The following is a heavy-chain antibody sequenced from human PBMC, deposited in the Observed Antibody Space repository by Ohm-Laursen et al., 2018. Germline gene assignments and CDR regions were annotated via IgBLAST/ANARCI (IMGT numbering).Heavy chain of an antibody. CDR2: ISAHNGNT. J-gene: IGHJ1*01. D-gene: IGHD4-11*01. V-gene: IGHV1-18*01. Sequence: GSSVTASCQASGYTFSSYYISWVRQAPGQGLEWMGWISAHNGNTNYAQNFQGRVTMTTDTSPATAYMDLCSLRTDDTAVYYCARLLSHYTFQHWGQGTLVTVSS. CDR3: ARLLSHYTFQH. CDR1: GYTFSSYY.